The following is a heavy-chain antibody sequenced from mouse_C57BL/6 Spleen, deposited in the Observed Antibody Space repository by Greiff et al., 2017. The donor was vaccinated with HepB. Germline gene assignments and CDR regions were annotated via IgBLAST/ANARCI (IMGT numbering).Heavy chain of an antibody. Sequence: QVQLQQPGAELVMPGASVKLSCKASGYTFTSYWMHWVKQRPGQGLEWIGELDPSDSYTNYNQKFKGKSTLTVDKSSSTAYMQLSSLTSEDSAVYYCARDYGSSPRMYFDVWGTGTTVTVSS. CDR3: ARDYGSSPRMYFDV. CDR2: LDPSDSYT. V-gene: IGHV1-69*01. J-gene: IGHJ1*03. D-gene: IGHD1-1*01. CDR1: GYTFTSYW.